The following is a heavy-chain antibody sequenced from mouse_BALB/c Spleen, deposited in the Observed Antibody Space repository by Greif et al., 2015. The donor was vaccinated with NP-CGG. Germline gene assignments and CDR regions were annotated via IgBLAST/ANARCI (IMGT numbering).Heavy chain of an antibody. CDR2: IDPANGNT. CDR3: ARASSTAY. J-gene: IGHJ3*01. V-gene: IGHV14-3*02. D-gene: IGHD1-1*01. CDR1: GFNIKDTY. Sequence: VQLQQSGAELVKPGASVKLSCTASGFNIKDTYMHWVKQRPEQGLEWIGRIDPANGNTKYDPKFQCKATITADTSSNPACLQLSSLTSEDTAFYYCARASSTAYWGQGTLVAVSA.